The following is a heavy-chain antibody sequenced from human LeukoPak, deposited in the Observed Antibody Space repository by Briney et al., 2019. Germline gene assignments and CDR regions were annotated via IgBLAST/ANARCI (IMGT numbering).Heavy chain of an antibody. Sequence: PGGSLRLSCAASGFTFDDYAMHWVRQAPGKGLEWVSGISWNSGSIGYADSVNGRFTISRDNAKNSLYLQMNSLRAEDTALYYCAKGTSPYYYYGMDVWGQGTTVTVSS. CDR3: AKGTSPYYYYGMDV. CDR2: ISWNSGSI. V-gene: IGHV3-9*01. J-gene: IGHJ6*02. CDR1: GFTFDDYA. D-gene: IGHD2-2*01.